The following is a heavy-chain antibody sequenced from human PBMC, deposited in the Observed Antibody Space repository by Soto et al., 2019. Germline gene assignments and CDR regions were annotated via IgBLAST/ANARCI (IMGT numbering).Heavy chain of an antibody. CDR2: ISGSGGST. D-gene: IGHD6-13*01. CDR1: GFTFSSYA. J-gene: IGHJ4*02. Sequence: EVQLLESGGGLVQPGGSLRLSCAASGFTFSSYAMSWVRQAPGKGLEWVSAISGSGGSTYYADSVKGRFTISRDNSKNTLDLQMNSLRAEDTAVYYCAKGIYSSSWTYYFDYWGQGTLVTVSS. V-gene: IGHV3-23*01. CDR3: AKGIYSSSWTYYFDY.